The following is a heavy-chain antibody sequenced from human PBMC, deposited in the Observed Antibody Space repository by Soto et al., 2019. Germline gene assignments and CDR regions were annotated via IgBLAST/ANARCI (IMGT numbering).Heavy chain of an antibody. CDR3: AKAVSSRRWFDP. D-gene: IGHD3-16*01. J-gene: IGHJ5*02. Sequence: QVQLQESGPGLVKPSETLSLTCAVSGASIRSYHWSWIRQPAGKGLEWIGRMQHTGNTNYNPSLKSRVTMSVDPSKKQISLKMTSVTAADTAVYFCAKAVSSRRWFDPWGQGILVIVS. CDR2: MQHTGNT. V-gene: IGHV4-4*07. CDR1: GASIRSYH.